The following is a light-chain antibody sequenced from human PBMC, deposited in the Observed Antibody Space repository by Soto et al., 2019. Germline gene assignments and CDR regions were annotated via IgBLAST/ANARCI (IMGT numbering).Light chain of an antibody. CDR1: QNVYNN. Sequence: ENVMTQSPATLSVSPGEGATLSCKASQNVYNNLAWYQQRPGQPPRLLIYDASTRATGISARFSGSGYGTEFTLTISSLQSEDFAVYFCQQCRNWPLTFGGGTKV. J-gene: IGKJ4*01. CDR3: QQCRNWPLT. CDR2: DAS. V-gene: IGKV3-15*01.